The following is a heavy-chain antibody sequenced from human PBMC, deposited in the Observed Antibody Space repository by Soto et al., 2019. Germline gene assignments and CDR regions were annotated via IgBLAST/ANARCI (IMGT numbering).Heavy chain of an antibody. Sequence: SETLSLTCTGSGGSISSYYWSLIRHPPGKGLEWIGYIYYSGSTNYNPSLKSRVTISVDTSKNQFSLKLSSVTAADTAVYYCAISGYRRPTVVYWGQGTLVTVSS. D-gene: IGHD6-13*01. CDR3: AISGYRRPTVVY. V-gene: IGHV4-59*01. CDR1: GGSISSYY. J-gene: IGHJ4*02. CDR2: IYYSGST.